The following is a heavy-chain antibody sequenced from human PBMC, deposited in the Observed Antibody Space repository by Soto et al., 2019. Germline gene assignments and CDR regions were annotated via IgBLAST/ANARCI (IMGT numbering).Heavy chain of an antibody. J-gene: IGHJ4*02. D-gene: IGHD2-15*01. CDR2: IYSGGST. Sequence: GGSLRLSCAASGFTVSSNYMSWVRQAPGKGLEWVSVIYSGGSTYYADSVKGRFTISRHNSKNTLYLQMNSLRAEDTAVYYCARGGCSGGSCYFYAYWGQGTLVTVSS. CDR3: ARGGCSGGSCYFYAY. V-gene: IGHV3-53*04. CDR1: GFTVSSNY.